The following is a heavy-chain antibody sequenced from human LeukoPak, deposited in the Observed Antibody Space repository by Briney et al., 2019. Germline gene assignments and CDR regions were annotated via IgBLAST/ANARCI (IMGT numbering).Heavy chain of an antibody. CDR2: IYYSGST. CDR3: ARDTVLNAFDI. J-gene: IGHJ3*02. V-gene: IGHV4-59*01. D-gene: IGHD2-15*01. Sequence: SETLSLTCTVSGGSISSYYWSWIRQPPGKGLEWIGYIYYSGSTNYNPSLKSRVTISVDTSKNQSSLKLSSVTAADTAVYYCARDTVLNAFDIWGQGTMVTVSS. CDR1: GGSISSYY.